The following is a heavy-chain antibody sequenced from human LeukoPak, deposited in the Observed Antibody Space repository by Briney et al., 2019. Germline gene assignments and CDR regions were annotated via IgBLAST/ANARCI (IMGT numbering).Heavy chain of an antibody. CDR2: LNPSRGTT. V-gene: IGHV1-46*01. CDR1: GYTFSSYY. CDR3: ARDATRGIGGSYDLDF. Sequence: GASVKVSCKASGYTFSSYYIQWVRQDPGQGLEWMGLLNPSRGTTAYAPKFQGRVTMTRDTSSNTVYMELRGLRSDDTAIYYCARDATRGIGGSYDLDFWGQGSLVTVSS. J-gene: IGHJ4*02. D-gene: IGHD3-16*01.